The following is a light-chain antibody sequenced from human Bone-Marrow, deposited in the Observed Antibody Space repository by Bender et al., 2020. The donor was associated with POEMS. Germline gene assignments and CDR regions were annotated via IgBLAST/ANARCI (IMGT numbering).Light chain of an antibody. CDR2: NDD. CDR1: NIGNKA. J-gene: IGLJ2*01. V-gene: IGLV3-21*02. Sequence: SYALTQPPSMSVAPGQTARMSCGGNNIGNKAVHWYQHKPGQSPVLVVYNDDQRPSGIPDRFSGSNPGNMATLTINRVEVGDEADYYCASYAALNKLLFGGGTKLTVL. CDR3: ASYAALNKLL.